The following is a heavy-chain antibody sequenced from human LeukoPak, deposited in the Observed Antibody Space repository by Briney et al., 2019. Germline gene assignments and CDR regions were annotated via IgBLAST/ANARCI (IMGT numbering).Heavy chain of an antibody. CDR3: AKDLKIAAADYYFDY. Sequence: PGGSLRLSCAASGFTFSSYGMHWVRQAPGKGLEWVAVISNDGRDKRSADSVKGRLTISRDNSKNTLYLQMNSLRAEDTAVYYCAKDLKIAAADYYFDYWGQGTLVTVSS. CDR1: GFTFSSYG. CDR2: ISNDGRDK. D-gene: IGHD6-13*01. J-gene: IGHJ4*02. V-gene: IGHV3-30*18.